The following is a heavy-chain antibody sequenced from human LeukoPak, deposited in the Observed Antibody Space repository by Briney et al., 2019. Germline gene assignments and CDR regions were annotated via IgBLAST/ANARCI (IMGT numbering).Heavy chain of an antibody. V-gene: IGHV3-48*03. J-gene: IGHJ6*02. D-gene: IGHD5/OR15-5a*01. CDR1: GFTFSSYA. CDR3: ARDAADLYLYGMDV. Sequence: GGSLRLSCAASGFTFSSYAMSWVRQAPGKGLEWVSYISSSGSTIYYADSVKGRFTISRDNAKNSLYLQMNSLRAEDTAVYYCARDAADLYLYGMDVWGQGTTVTVFS. CDR2: ISSSGSTI.